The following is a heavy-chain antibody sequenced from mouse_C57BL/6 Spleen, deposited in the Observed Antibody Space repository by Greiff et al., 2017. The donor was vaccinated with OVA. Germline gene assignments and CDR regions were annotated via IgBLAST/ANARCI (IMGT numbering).Heavy chain of an antibody. CDR1: GFNIKDDY. Sequence: VQLQQSGAELVRPGASVKLSCTASGFNIKDDYMHWVKQRPEQGLEWIGWIDPENGDTEYASKFQGKATITADTSSNTAYLQLSSLTSEDTAFYYCTTGLSYYAMDYWGQGTSVTVSS. V-gene: IGHV14-4*01. CDR2: IDPENGDT. J-gene: IGHJ4*01. CDR3: TTGLSYYAMDY.